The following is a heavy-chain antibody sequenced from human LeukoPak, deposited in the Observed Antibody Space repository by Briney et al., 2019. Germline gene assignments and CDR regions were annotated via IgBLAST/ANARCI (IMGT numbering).Heavy chain of an antibody. V-gene: IGHV4-59*01. CDR2: IYYSGST. D-gene: IGHD3-10*01. CDR1: GVSIRSYY. Sequence: SETLSLTCTVSGVSIRSYYWSWIRQPPGKGLEWIGYIYYSGSTNYNPSLKSRVTISVDTSKNQFSLKLSPVTAADTAVYYCAKGWHGSGSAHSFGPWGQGTLVTVSS. J-gene: IGHJ5*02. CDR3: AKGWHGSGSAHSFGP.